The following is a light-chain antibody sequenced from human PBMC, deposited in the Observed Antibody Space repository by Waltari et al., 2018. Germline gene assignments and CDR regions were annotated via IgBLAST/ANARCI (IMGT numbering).Light chain of an antibody. J-gene: IGLJ3*02. CDR1: SSNIGSNY. V-gene: IGLV1-47*01. Sequence: QSVLTQPPSASGTPGQRVTISCSGSSSNIGSNYVYWYQQLPGPAPKLLIYRSNHRPSGGPDRFSGSKSGTSASLAISGLRSEDEADYYCAAWDDNLSGGVFGGGTKLTVL. CDR2: RSN. CDR3: AAWDDNLSGGV.